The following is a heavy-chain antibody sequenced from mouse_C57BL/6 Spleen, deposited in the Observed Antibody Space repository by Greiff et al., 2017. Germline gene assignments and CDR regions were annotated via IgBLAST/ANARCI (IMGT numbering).Heavy chain of an antibody. CDR1: GFTFSDYG. V-gene: IGHV5-17*01. CDR3: ASGNYCDY. D-gene: IGHD1-1*02. CDR2: ISSGSSTI. Sequence: EVMLVESGGGLVKPGGSLKLSCAASGFTFSDYGMHWVRQAPEKGLEWVAYISSGSSTIYYADTVKGRFTISRDNAKTTLFLQMTSLRSEDTAMYYCASGNYCDYWGQGTTLTVSS. J-gene: IGHJ2*01.